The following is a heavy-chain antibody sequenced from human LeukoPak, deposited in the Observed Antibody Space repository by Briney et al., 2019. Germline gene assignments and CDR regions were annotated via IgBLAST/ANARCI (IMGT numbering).Heavy chain of an antibody. D-gene: IGHD3-3*01. J-gene: IGHJ4*02. CDR2: INPNSGGT. V-gene: IGHV1-2*02. CDR1: GYTFTGYY. Sequence: ASVKVSCKASGYTFTGYYMHWVRQAPGQGLEWMGWINPNSGGTNYAQKFQGRATMTRDTSISTAYMELSRLRSDDTAVYYCARVRLGYDFWSGYSYWGQGTLVTVSS. CDR3: ARVRLGYDFWSGYSY.